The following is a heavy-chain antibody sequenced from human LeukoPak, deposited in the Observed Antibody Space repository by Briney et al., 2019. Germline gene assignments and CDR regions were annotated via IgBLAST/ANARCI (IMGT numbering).Heavy chain of an antibody. V-gene: IGHV3-43*02. CDR3: RTGNFDY. CDR1: GFTFDAYA. Sequence: PGGSLRLSCAASGFTFDAYAMHWVRQAPGKGLEWVSLITGDGGSTYYADSVKGRFTISRDNSKNSLYLQMNSLRSEDTALYCARTGNFDYWGQGTPVTVSS. CDR2: ITGDGGST. J-gene: IGHJ4*02. D-gene: IGHD1-14*01.